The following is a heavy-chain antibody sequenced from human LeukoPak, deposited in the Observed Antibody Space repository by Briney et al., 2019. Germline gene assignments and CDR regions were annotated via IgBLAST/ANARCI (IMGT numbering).Heavy chain of an antibody. D-gene: IGHD3-10*01. CDR1: GYTFTSYY. Sequence: ASVKVSCKASGYTFTSYYMHGVRQAPGQGLEWMGIINPSGGSTGYAQRFQGRVTMTRDTSTSTVYMELSSLRSEDTAVYYCARDPAMVRGGDYYGMDVWGKGTTVTVSS. V-gene: IGHV1-46*01. J-gene: IGHJ6*04. CDR2: INPSGGST. CDR3: ARDPAMVRGGDYYGMDV.